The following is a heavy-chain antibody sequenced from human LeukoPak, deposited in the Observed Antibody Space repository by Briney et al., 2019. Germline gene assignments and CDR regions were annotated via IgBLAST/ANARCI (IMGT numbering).Heavy chain of an antibody. CDR1: RYTFTAYH. J-gene: IGHJ6*03. CDR3: ARYERPSDFWPGHSWSYYMDV. V-gene: IGHV1-46*01. Sequence: VASVEVSCKASRYTFTAYHIHWVRRAPGQGLEWMGIINPSDGSTSYAQKFQGRVTMTRDMSTSTVHIELSSLTPEDTAIYYCARYERPSDFWPGHSWSYYMDVWGQGTTVSVTS. D-gene: IGHD3/OR15-3a*01. CDR2: INPSDGST.